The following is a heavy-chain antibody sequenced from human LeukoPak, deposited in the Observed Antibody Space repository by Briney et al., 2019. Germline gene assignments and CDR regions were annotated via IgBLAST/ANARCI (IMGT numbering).Heavy chain of an antibody. D-gene: IGHD6-13*01. CDR2: IYDSGNA. J-gene: IGHJ4*02. Sequence: SETLSLTCTVSGGSIASSAYSWGWIRQPPGKGLDWIGNIYDSGNAYYNPSLKSRVTISVDTSKNQFSLKLNSVTAADTAVYYCARQYGPGYSSTWYFDYWGQGTLVTVSS. V-gene: IGHV4-39*01. CDR3: ARQYGPGYSSTWYFDY. CDR1: GGSIASSAYS.